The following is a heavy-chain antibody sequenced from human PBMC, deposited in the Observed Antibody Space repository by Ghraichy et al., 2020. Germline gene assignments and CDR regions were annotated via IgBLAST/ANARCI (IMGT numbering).Heavy chain of an antibody. J-gene: IGHJ4*02. CDR1: GYTFSGYY. CDR3: TRQSDYFDS. CDR2: INPNSGGT. Sequence: ASVKVSCKASGYTFSGYYIHWVRQGPGQGFEWTGWINPNSGGTNYAQRFQGRVTMTRDTSISTAYMELSRLNSDDTAVYYCTRQSDYFDSWGQGTLVTVSS. V-gene: IGHV1-2*02.